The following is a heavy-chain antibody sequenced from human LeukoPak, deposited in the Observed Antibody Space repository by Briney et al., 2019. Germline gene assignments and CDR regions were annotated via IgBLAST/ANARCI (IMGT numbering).Heavy chain of an antibody. CDR2: IYYSGST. V-gene: IGHV4-31*03. CDR3: ARDSHDFWSGYLYFDY. Sequence: PSETLSLTCTVSGGSISSGGYYWSWIRQHPGKGLEWIGYIYYSGSTYYNPSLKSRVTISVDTSNNQFSLKLSSVTAADTAVYYCARDSHDFWSGYLYFDYWGQGTLVTVSS. CDR1: GGSISSGGYY. J-gene: IGHJ4*02. D-gene: IGHD3-3*01.